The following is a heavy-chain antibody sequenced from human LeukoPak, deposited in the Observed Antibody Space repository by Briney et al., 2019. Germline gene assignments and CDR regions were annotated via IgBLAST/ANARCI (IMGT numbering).Heavy chain of an antibody. D-gene: IGHD1-26*01. CDR2: MYHSGST. Sequence: SETLSLTCAVSGGSISSSNWWSWVRQPPGKGLEWIGEMYHSGSTNYNPSLKSRVTISLDNSKNQFSLRLSSVTAADTAVYYCAKAGGGSYHNWYYFDYWGQGTLVTVSS. CDR3: AKAGGGSYHNWYYFDY. J-gene: IGHJ4*02. V-gene: IGHV4-4*02. CDR1: GGSISSSNW.